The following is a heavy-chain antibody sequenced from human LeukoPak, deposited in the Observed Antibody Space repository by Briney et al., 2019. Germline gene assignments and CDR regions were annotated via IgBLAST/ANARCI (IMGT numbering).Heavy chain of an antibody. J-gene: IGHJ4*02. D-gene: IGHD6-13*01. Sequence: KPSETLSLTCTVSGGSINSGSHYWSWIRRPPGKGLEWIGYIYYSGSTNYNPSLKSRVTISVDTSKNQFSLKLSSVTAADTAVYYCAGGIAAADHFDYWGQGTLVTVSS. V-gene: IGHV4-61*01. CDR2: IYYSGST. CDR3: AGGIAAADHFDY. CDR1: GGSINSGSHY.